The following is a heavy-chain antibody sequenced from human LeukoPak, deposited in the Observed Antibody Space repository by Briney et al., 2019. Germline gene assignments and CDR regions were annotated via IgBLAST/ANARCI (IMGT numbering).Heavy chain of an antibody. Sequence: SVKVSCKASGGTFGSYAISWVRQAPGQGLEWMGGIIPIFGTANYAQKFQGRVTITADESTSTAYMELSSLRSEDTAVYYCARIPSGIVDYFDYWGQGTLVTVSS. V-gene: IGHV1-69*01. D-gene: IGHD1-26*01. CDR1: GGTFGSYA. J-gene: IGHJ4*02. CDR3: ARIPSGIVDYFDY. CDR2: IIPIFGTA.